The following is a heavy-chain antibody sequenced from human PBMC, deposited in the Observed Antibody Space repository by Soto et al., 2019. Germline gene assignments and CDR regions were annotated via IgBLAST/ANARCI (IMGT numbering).Heavy chain of an antibody. Sequence: ASVKVSCKASGYTFTSYDINWVRQATGQGLEWMGWMNPNSGNTGYAQKFQGRVTMTRNTSISTAYMELSSLRSEDTAVYYCARDGRYYDFWSGSYYYGMDVWGQGTTVTVSS. CDR3: ARDGRYYDFWSGSYYYGMDV. J-gene: IGHJ6*02. CDR1: GYTFTSYD. V-gene: IGHV1-8*01. D-gene: IGHD3-3*01. CDR2: MNPNSGNT.